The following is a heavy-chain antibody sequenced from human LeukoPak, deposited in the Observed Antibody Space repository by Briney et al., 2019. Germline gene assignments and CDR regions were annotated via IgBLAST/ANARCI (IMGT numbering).Heavy chain of an antibody. CDR2: ISSTGGTT. D-gene: IGHD5-18*01. J-gene: IGHJ4*02. CDR1: GITFSSYG. V-gene: IGHV3-23*01. Sequence: GGSLRLSCAASGITFSSYGMSWVRQAPGKGLEWVSSISSTGGTTYYADSVKGRFTISRDNSRNTLYLQMNSLRAEDTAVYYCARDPAGFSYQDYWGQGTLVTVSS. CDR3: ARDPAGFSYQDY.